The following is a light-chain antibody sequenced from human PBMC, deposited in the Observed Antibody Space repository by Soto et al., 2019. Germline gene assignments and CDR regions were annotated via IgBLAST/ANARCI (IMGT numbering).Light chain of an antibody. CDR2: GAS. CDR3: QQYNHWPPLT. CDR1: QSVGRN. V-gene: IGKV3-15*01. J-gene: IGKJ4*01. Sequence: EIVMTQSPATLSVSPGERATLSCRASQSVGRNLAWYQQKPGQAPRLLIYGASTRATGIPARFSGSGSGTEFTLTISSLQSEDFEIYSCQQYNHWPPLTLGGGTKVEIK.